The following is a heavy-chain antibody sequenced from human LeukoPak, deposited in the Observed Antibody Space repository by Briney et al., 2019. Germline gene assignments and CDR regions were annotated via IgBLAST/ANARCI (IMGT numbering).Heavy chain of an antibody. V-gene: IGHV1-69*13. CDR2: IIPIFGTA. J-gene: IGHJ6*02. D-gene: IGHD6-13*01. Sequence: AASVKVSCKASGGTFSSYAISWARQAPGQGLEWMGGIIPIFGTANYAQKFRGRVTITADESTSTAYMELSSLRSEDTAVYYCARGRAHIAAAGSYYYYGMDVWGQGTTVTVSS. CDR3: ARGRAHIAAAGSYYYYGMDV. CDR1: GGTFSSYA.